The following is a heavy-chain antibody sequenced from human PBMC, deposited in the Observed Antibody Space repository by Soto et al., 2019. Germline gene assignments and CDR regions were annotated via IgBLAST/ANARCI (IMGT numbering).Heavy chain of an antibody. Sequence: EVQLLQSGGGLAQPGTSLRLSCAASGFTFKYYAMTWVRQAPGKGLEWASTISGSGDMTDYADSVKGRFRVSRDNSQASLYLPMDSLRADDTALYYCARESKWYGGQYFQDWGQGTLVTVSS. CDR3: ARESKWYGGQYFQD. V-gene: IGHV3-23*01. J-gene: IGHJ1*01. CDR1: GFTFKYYA. CDR2: ISGSGDMT. D-gene: IGHD2-8*01.